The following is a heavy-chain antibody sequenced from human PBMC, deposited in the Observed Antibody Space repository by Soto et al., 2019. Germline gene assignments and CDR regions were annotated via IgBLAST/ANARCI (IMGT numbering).Heavy chain of an antibody. D-gene: IGHD6-6*01. CDR2: IYYSGST. Sequence: PSETLSLTCTVSGGSISSGGYYWSWIRQHPGKGLEWIGYIYYSGSTYYNTSLRSRVTISVDTSKNQFSLKLSSVTAADTAMYYCAKMGALVRSEFDSWGPGTLVTVSS. CDR1: GGSISSGGYY. J-gene: IGHJ4*02. V-gene: IGHV4-31*03. CDR3: AKMGALVRSEFDS.